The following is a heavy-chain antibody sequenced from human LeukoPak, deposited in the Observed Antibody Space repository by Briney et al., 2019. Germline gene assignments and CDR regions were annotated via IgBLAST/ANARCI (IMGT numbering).Heavy chain of an antibody. D-gene: IGHD5-24*01. CDR2: INPNSGGT. V-gene: IGHV1-2*06. CDR1: GYTFTGYY. J-gene: IGHJ4*02. Sequence: ASVKVSCKASGYTFTGYYTHWVRQAPGQGLEWMGRINPNSGGTNYAQKFQGRVTMTRDTSISTAYLELSRLGSDDTAVYYCARDRDWAGYNVEGTYLGQATLVTDPS. CDR3: ARDRDWAGYNVEGTY.